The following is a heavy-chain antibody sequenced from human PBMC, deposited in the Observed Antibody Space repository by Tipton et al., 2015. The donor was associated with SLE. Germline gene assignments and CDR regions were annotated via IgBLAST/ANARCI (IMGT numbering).Heavy chain of an antibody. CDR1: GGSISGSSSY. V-gene: IGHV4-39*07. CDR3: VSSSPVTRDY. Sequence: TLSLTCTVSGGSISGSSSYWGWIRQPPGKGLEWIGSIYSSGNTYYNPSLKSRVSMSLDMSKNQFSLNLTSVTAADTAEYYCVSSSPVTRDYWGQGTPVTVSS. J-gene: IGHJ4*02. CDR2: IYSSGNT. D-gene: IGHD4-17*01.